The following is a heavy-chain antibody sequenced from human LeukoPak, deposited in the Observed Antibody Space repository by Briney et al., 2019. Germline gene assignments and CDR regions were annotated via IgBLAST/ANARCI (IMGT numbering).Heavy chain of an antibody. J-gene: IGHJ4*02. V-gene: IGHV3-7*01. CDR1: GFTFNNYW. CDR3: TNRAGLPTNKPWCFDH. Sequence: GGSLRLSCEASGFTFNNYWMTWVRQAPGRGPEGVANINQDGSEVSYVDSVKGRFTISRDNTKNSLYLQMSGLRGEDTAVYYCTNRAGLPTNKPWCFDHWGQGTLVTVSS. D-gene: IGHD2-15*01. CDR2: INQDGSEV.